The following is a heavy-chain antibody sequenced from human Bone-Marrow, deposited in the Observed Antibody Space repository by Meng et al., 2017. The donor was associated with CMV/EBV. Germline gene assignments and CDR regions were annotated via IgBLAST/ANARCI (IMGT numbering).Heavy chain of an antibody. CDR1: AGTFSSYA. Sequence: SVQVSCKASAGTFSSYAISWVRQAPGQGLEWMGGIIPILGIANYAQKFQGRVTITADKSTSTAYMELSSLRSEDTAVYYCASLGYCSGGSCYGGYWGQGTLVTVSS. V-gene: IGHV1-69*10. CDR3: ASLGYCSGGSCYGGY. J-gene: IGHJ4*02. D-gene: IGHD2-15*01. CDR2: IIPILGIA.